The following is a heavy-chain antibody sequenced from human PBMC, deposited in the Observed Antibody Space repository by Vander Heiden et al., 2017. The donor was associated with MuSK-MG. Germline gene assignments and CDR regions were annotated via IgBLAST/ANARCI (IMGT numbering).Heavy chain of an antibody. J-gene: IGHJ4*02. CDR1: GYTFTSYA. CDR2: INAGNGNT. D-gene: IGHD6-13*01. CDR3: ARVRYSSSPDY. Sequence: QVQLVQSGAEVKKPGASVKVDCKASGYTFTSYAMHWVRQAPGQRLEWMGWINAGNGNTKYSQKFQGRVTITRDTSASTAYMELSSLSSEDTAVYYCARVRYSSSPDYWCQGTLVTVSS. V-gene: IGHV1-3*01.